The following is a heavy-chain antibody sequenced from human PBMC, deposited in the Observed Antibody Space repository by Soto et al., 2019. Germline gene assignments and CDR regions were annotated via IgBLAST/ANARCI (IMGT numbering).Heavy chain of an antibody. D-gene: IGHD4-17*01. CDR3: VRDWAGSTTVNDAFDI. V-gene: IGHV3-7*03. J-gene: IGHJ3*02. CDR1: GFTFSSYW. CDR2: IKQDGSEK. Sequence: GGSLRLSCAASGFTFSSYWMSWVRQAPGKGLEWVANIKQDGSEKYYVDSVKGRFTISRDNAKNSLYLQMNSLRAEDTAVYYCVRDWAGSTTVNDAFDIWGQGTIVTVSS.